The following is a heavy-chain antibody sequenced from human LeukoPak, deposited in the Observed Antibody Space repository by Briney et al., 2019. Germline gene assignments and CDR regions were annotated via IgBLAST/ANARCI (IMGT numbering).Heavy chain of an antibody. D-gene: IGHD6-13*01. CDR2: INHSGST. J-gene: IGHJ3*02. CDR1: GGSFSGYY. V-gene: IGHV4-34*01. Sequence: PSETLSLTCAVYGGSFSGYYWSWIRQPPGKGLEWIGEINHSGSTNYNPSLKSRVTISVDTSKNQFSLRLNSVTAADTAVYYCARDRDSSSWYFFAFDIWGQGTMVTVSS. CDR3: ARDRDSSSWYFFAFDI.